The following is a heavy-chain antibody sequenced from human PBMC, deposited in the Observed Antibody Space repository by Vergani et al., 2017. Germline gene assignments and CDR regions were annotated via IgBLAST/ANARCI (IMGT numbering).Heavy chain of an antibody. Sequence: EVQLVQSGAEVKKPGASLKISCQISGYSFTNYWIGWVRQLPGKGLEWMGIIHPADSDTRYSPSFQGQVTISVDKSISPAFLQRSSLRASDSAMYYCARLYGRDSSGIKYFDYWGQGTLVTVSS. V-gene: IGHV5-51*01. CDR2: IHPADSDT. D-gene: IGHD3-22*01. CDR1: GYSFTNYW. J-gene: IGHJ4*02. CDR3: ARLYGRDSSGIKYFDY.